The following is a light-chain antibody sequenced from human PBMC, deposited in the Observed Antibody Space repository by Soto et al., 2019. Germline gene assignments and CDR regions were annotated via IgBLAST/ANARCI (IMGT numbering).Light chain of an antibody. J-gene: IGKJ1*01. CDR2: SAS. CDR3: QQYGSSRT. V-gene: IGKV3-20*01. Sequence: EVVLTQSPGTLSLSPGERATLSCRASQSISSSYLAWYQQKPGQAPRLLIYSASSRATGIPDRFSGSGSGTYFTLTISRLEAEDFAVYYCQQYGSSRTFGQGTKVEFK. CDR1: QSISSSY.